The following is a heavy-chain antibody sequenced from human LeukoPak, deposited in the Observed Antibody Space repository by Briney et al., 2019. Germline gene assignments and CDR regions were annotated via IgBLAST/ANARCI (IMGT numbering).Heavy chain of an antibody. CDR1: GFTFSSYA. CDR2: ISGSGGST. D-gene: IGHD5-24*01. V-gene: IGHV3-23*01. Sequence: GGSLRLSCAASGFTFSSYAMSWVRQAPGKGLEWVSAISGSGGSTYYADSVKGRFTISRDNSKNTLSLQMNSLRVEDTAMYFCAKDIQLSTWGLGTMVTVSP. J-gene: IGHJ3*01. CDR3: AKDIQLST.